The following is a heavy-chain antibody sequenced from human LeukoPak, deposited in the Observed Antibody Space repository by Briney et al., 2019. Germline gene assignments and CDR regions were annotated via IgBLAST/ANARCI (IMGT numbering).Heavy chain of an antibody. V-gene: IGHV5-51*07. Sequence: VESLQISCKGSGYSFTNFLIGWVHQMPGKGLEWMGIIYPADSDTRYSPSFQSHVTISADKSISTAYLQWSSLKASDTAMYYCARRGIAAGMDVWGQGTTVTVSS. D-gene: IGHD6-13*01. CDR3: ARRGIAAGMDV. CDR1: GYSFTNFL. CDR2: IYPADSDT. J-gene: IGHJ6*02.